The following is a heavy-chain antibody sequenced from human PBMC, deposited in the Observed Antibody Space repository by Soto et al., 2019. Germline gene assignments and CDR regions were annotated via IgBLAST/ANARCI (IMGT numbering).Heavy chain of an antibody. Sequence: GASLKVSCKAAGYSFTGYYMHWVRQAPGQGLEWMGWINPNSGGTNYAQKFQGWVTMTRDTSISTAYMELSRLRSDDTAVYYCARDHGGYCSSTSCQLDYYYYYGMDVWGQGTTVTVSS. CDR3: ARDHGGYCSSTSCQLDYYYYYGMDV. CDR1: GYSFTGYY. D-gene: IGHD2-2*01. J-gene: IGHJ6*02. V-gene: IGHV1-2*04. CDR2: INPNSGGT.